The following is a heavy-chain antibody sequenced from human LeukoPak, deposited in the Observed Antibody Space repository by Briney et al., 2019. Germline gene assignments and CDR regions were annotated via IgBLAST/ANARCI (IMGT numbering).Heavy chain of an antibody. Sequence: GESLKISCKGSGYSFTSYWIGWVRQMPGKGLEWMGIIYPGDSDTRYSPSFQGQVTISADKSISTAYLQWSSLKASDTAMYYCARQILYSSSWYYWFDPWGQGTLVTVSS. D-gene: IGHD6-13*01. CDR2: IYPGDSDT. CDR1: GYSFTSYW. CDR3: ARQILYSSSWYYWFDP. V-gene: IGHV5-51*01. J-gene: IGHJ5*02.